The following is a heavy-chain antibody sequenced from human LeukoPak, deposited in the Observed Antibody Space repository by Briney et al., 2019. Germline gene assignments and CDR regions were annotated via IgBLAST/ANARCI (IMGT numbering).Heavy chain of an antibody. CDR2: ITSRNTDI. V-gene: IGHV3-21*01. CDR3: ARDNSGTYRVFDL. CDR1: GFTFRSYS. J-gene: IGHJ4*02. D-gene: IGHD1-26*01. Sequence: GGSLRLSCAASGFTFRSYSMNWVRQAPGKGLEWVSSITSRNTDIYYADSVKGRFTISRDIAKNSLYLQMNSLRVEDTAVYYCARDNSGTYRVFDLWGQGTLVIVFS.